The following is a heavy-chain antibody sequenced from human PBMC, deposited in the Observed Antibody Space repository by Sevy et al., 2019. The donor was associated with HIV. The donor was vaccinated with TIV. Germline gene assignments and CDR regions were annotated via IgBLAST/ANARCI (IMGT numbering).Heavy chain of an antibody. CDR1: GYIFNNYW. CDR3: ARHAPSGSSPATFDI. J-gene: IGHJ3*02. D-gene: IGHD1-26*01. CDR2: IYPGGSDT. Sequence: GESLKISCKGSGYIFNNYWIGWVRQMPGKGLEWMGIIYPGGSDTTYSPSFQGQVTISADKSLSTAYLQWSSLKASDTAMYYCARHAPSGSSPATFDIWGQGTMVTVSS. V-gene: IGHV5-51*01.